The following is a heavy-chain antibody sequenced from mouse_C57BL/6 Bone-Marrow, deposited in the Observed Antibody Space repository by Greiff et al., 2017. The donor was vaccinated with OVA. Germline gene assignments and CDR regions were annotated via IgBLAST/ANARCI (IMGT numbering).Heavy chain of an antibody. J-gene: IGHJ4*01. CDR2: ISSGGSYT. CDR3: ARQDDGYYYAMDY. Sequence: EVKLVESGGDLVKPGGSLKLSCAASGFTFSSYGMSWVRQTPDKRLEWVATISSGGSYTYYTDSVKGRFTITSDNAKNTLYLQMSSLKSEDTAMYYCARQDDGYYYAMDYWGQGTSVTVSS. D-gene: IGHD2-3*01. V-gene: IGHV5-6*01. CDR1: GFTFSSYG.